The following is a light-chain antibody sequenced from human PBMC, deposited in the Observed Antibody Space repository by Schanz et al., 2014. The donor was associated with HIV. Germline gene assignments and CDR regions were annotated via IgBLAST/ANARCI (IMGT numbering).Light chain of an antibody. CDR1: HNLLHPSSNKNY. CDR2: WAS. CDR3: QQYFSLPPT. Sequence: DIVMTQFRDSLPVSLGERATIHCESSHNLLHPSSNKNYLAWYQQKPGQPPKLLISWASTRDSGVPDRFTGSGSVADFTLTISSLQAEDAAVYFCQQYFSLPPTFGQGTRVEI. V-gene: IGKV4-1*01. J-gene: IGKJ1*01.